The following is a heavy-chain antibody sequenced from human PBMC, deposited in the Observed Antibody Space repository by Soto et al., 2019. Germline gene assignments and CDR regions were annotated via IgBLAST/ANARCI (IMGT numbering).Heavy chain of an antibody. J-gene: IGHJ5*02. D-gene: IGHD6-13*01. V-gene: IGHV3-23*01. CDR2: ISGSGGST. Sequence: GGSLRLSCAASGFTFSSYAMSWVHQAPGKGLEWVSAISGSGGSTYYADSVKGRFTISRDNSKNTLYLQMNSLRAEDTAVYYCAKGDIAEAPRSWFDPLGQGTLVTVPS. CDR1: GFTFSSYA. CDR3: AKGDIAEAPRSWFDP.